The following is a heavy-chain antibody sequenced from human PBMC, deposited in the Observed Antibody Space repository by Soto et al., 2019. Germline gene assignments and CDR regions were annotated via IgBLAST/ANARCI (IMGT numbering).Heavy chain of an antibody. V-gene: IGHV1-3*01. Sequence: GASVKVSCKASGYTFTSYAMHWVRQAPGQRLEWMGWINAGNGNTKYSQKFQGRVTITRDTSASTAYMELSSLRSEDTAVSYCAREGGNYYDSRGKGAFDIWGQGTMVTVSS. CDR1: GYTFTSYA. CDR2: INAGNGNT. D-gene: IGHD3-22*01. CDR3: AREGGNYYDSRGKGAFDI. J-gene: IGHJ3*02.